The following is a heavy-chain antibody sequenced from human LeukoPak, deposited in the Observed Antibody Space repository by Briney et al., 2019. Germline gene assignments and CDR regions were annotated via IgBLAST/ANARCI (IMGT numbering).Heavy chain of an antibody. CDR1: GFTFSSYA. D-gene: IGHD2-2*01. V-gene: IGHV3-23*01. Sequence: SGGSLRLSCAASGFTFSSYAMSRVRQAPGKGLEWVSAISGSGGSTYYADSVKGRFTISRDNSKNTLYLQMNSLRVEDTAVYYCAKGTSSTSCLWDWGQGTLVTVSS. CDR2: ISGSGGST. CDR3: AKGTSSTSCLWD. J-gene: IGHJ4*02.